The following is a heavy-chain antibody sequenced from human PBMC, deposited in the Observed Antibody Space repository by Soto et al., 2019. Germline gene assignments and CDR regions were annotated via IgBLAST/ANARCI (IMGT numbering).Heavy chain of an antibody. CDR3: ANMCFSGSGRHRGCFDP. D-gene: IGHD3-10*01. Sequence: PGGTXSLSCAASGFSFSSYALYWVRPAQGQGMEWVSIISGSGDSTYYADPVKGRFTISRDNTKNTRYLQMNSLRAEDTALYYRANMCFSGSGRHRGCFDPWGQGTLVTVSS. CDR2: ISGSGDST. J-gene: IGHJ5*02. V-gene: IGHV3-23*01. CDR1: GFSFSSYA.